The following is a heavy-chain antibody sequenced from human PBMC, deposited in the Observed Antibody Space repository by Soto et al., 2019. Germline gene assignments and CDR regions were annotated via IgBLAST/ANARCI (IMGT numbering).Heavy chain of an antibody. V-gene: IGHV3-21*04. CDR3: ARVRWGDGSNWLDP. CDR2: ISSSSSYI. J-gene: IGHJ5*02. D-gene: IGHD2-21*02. Sequence: PGGSLRLSCAASGFTFSSYSMNWVRQAPGKGLEWVSSISSSSSYIYYADSVKGRFTISRDNAKNSLYLQMNSLRAEDTAVYYCARVRWGDGSNWLDPWGQGTLVTVSS. CDR1: GFTFSSYS.